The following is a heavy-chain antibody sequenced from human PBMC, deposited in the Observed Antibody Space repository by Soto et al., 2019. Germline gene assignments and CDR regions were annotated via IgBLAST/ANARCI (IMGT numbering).Heavy chain of an antibody. Sequence: VSVKVSCKASGYTFTSYARRWVRQAPGQRLEWMGWINAGNGNTKYSQKFQGRVTITRDTSASTAYMELSSLRSEDTAVYYCASGQQQRYLLFDYWGQGTLVTVSS. CDR2: INAGNGNT. D-gene: IGHD6-13*01. J-gene: IGHJ4*02. V-gene: IGHV1-3*01. CDR3: ASGQQQRYLLFDY. CDR1: GYTFTSYA.